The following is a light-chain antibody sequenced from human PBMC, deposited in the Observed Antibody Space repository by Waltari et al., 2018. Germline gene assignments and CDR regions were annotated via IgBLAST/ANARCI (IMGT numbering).Light chain of an antibody. Sequence: QSALTQPASVSGSPGQSITTSCTGTSSDVGSYNRVSWYQQHPGKAPKLMIYEVSKRPSGVSNRFSGSKSGNTASLTISGLQAEDEADYYCCSYAGSSTPYVFGTGTKVTVL. V-gene: IGLV2-23*02. J-gene: IGLJ1*01. CDR2: EVS. CDR1: SSDVGSYNR. CDR3: CSYAGSSTPYV.